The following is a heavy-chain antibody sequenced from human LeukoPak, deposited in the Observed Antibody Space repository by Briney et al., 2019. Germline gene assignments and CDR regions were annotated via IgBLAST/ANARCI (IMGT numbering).Heavy chain of an antibody. CDR2: IYNGGST. Sequence: GGSLRLSCAASGLTVGSNHMSWVRQAPGKGLEWVSVIYNGGSTYNADSVKGRFTVSRDNSKNTLYLQMNSLRADDTAVYYCARLYWVSGFDFWGQGTLVTVSS. CDR1: GLTVGSNH. J-gene: IGHJ4*02. D-gene: IGHD2-8*02. CDR3: ARLYWVSGFDF. V-gene: IGHV3-66*01.